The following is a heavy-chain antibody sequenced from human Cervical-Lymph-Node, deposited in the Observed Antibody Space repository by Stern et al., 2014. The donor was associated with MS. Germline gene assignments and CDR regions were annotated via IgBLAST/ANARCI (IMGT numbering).Heavy chain of an antibody. V-gene: IGHV5-51*01. CDR2: IYPGDSDT. D-gene: IGHD3-3*01. CDR1: GYSFTSYW. J-gene: IGHJ5*02. CDR3: ARRFWSGYSPHNWFDP. Sequence: EVQLVESGAEVKKPGESLKISCKGSGYSFTSYWIGWVRQMPGKGLEWMGIIYPGDSDTRYSPSFQGQVTISADKSISTAYLQWSSLKASDTAMYYCARRFWSGYSPHNWFDPWGQGTLVTVSS.